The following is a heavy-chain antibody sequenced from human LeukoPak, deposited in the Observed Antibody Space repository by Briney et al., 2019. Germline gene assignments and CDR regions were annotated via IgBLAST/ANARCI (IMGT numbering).Heavy chain of an antibody. CDR3: AKVGCSGCSCRNTYDYFDY. J-gene: IGHJ4*02. CDR2: IIGSGGSA. D-gene: IGHD2-15*01. Sequence: GGSLRLSCAASGFTFTGYAMSWVPQAPGKGLEGVSAIIGSGGSAYYADPVKGRFTISRDNSKNTLYLQIKTRRAEDTAVYYCAKVGCSGCSCRNTYDYFDYWGQGTLVTVSS. CDR1: GFTFTGYA. V-gene: IGHV3-23*01.